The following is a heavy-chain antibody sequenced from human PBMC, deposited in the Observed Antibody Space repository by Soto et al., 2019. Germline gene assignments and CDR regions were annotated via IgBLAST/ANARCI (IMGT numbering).Heavy chain of an antibody. J-gene: IGHJ2*01. CDR1: GYTFTGYY. V-gene: IGHV1-2*04. CDR2: INPNSGGT. Sequence: ASVKVSCKASGYTFTGYYMHWVRQAPGQGLEWMGWINPNSGGTNYAQKFQGWVTMTRDTSISTAYMELSRLRSDDTAVYYCARDTSPAYYGDYGRPGYFDLWGRGTLVTVSS. CDR3: ARDTSPAYYGDYGRPGYFDL. D-gene: IGHD4-17*01.